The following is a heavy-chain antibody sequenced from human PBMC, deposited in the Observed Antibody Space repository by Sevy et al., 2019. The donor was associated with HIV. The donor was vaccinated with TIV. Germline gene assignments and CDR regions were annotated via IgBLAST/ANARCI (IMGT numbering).Heavy chain of an antibody. CDR2: IYYNGNT. CDR1: DGSMSSYY. Sequence: SETLSLTCTVSDGSMSSYYWSWIRQPPGKGLERIGYIYYNGNTNYNPSLESRVTMSIHTSMKQFSLKLRSVTAADTAMYYCAGGTRDGYNLYFDSWSQGTLVTVSS. V-gene: IGHV4-59*01. J-gene: IGHJ4*02. CDR3: AGGTRDGYNLYFDS. D-gene: IGHD5-12*01.